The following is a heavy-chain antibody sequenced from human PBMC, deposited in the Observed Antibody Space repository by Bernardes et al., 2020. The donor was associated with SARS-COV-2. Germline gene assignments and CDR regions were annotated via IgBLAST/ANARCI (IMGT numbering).Heavy chain of an antibody. CDR3: ATANNWNDVYGMDV. Sequence: ASVKVSCKVSGYTLTELSMHWVRQAPGKGLEWMGGFDPEDGETIYAQKFQGRVTMTEDTSTDTAYMELSSLRSEDTAVYYCATANNWNDVYGMDVWGQGTTVTVSS. V-gene: IGHV1-24*01. D-gene: IGHD1-20*01. CDR1: GYTLTELS. CDR2: FDPEDGET. J-gene: IGHJ6*02.